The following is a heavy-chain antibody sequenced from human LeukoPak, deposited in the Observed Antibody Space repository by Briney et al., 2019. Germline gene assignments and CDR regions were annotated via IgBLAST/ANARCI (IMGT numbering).Heavy chain of an antibody. V-gene: IGHV1-18*04. CDR3: ASADIAVAGTIFYFQH. Sequence: GASVKVSCKASGYTFTSYGISWVRQAPGQGLEWMGWISAYNGNTNYAQKLQGRVTMTTDTSTSTAYMELRSLRSDDTAVYYCASADIAVAGTIFYFQHWGQGTLVTVSS. D-gene: IGHD6-19*01. CDR2: ISAYNGNT. CDR1: GYTFTSYG. J-gene: IGHJ1*01.